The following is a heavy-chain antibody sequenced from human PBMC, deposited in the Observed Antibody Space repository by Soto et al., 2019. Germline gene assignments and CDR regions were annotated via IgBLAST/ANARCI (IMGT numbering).Heavy chain of an antibody. V-gene: IGHV3-30-3*01. J-gene: IGHJ6*02. CDR2: ISYDGSNK. CDR1: GFTFSSYA. Sequence: QVQLVESGGGVVQPGRSLRLSCAASGFTFSSYAMHWVRQAPGKGLEWVAVISYDGSNKYYADSVKGRFTISRDNSKNTLYLQMNSLRAEDTAVYYCARDRLRYNWNAFPYYYYGMDVWGQGTGVTVSS. D-gene: IGHD1-1*01. CDR3: ARDRLRYNWNAFPYYYYGMDV.